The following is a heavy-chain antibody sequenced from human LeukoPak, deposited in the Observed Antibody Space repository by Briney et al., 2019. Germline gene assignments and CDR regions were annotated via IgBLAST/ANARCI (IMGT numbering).Heavy chain of an antibody. J-gene: IGHJ5*02. Sequence: PGGSLRLSCAASGFIFSSYAMSCVRQAPGKGLEWVSTISGSGGSTYYADSVKGRFTISRDSSKNTLYLQMNSLRAEDTAVYYCAREDPRGGGSYSLWSWGQGTLVTVSS. CDR1: GFIFSSYA. CDR3: AREDPRGGGSYSLWS. V-gene: IGHV3-23*01. D-gene: IGHD3-16*01. CDR2: ISGSGGST.